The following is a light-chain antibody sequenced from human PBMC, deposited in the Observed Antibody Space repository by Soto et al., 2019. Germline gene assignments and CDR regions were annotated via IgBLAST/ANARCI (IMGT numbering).Light chain of an antibody. CDR2: DAS. Sequence: AIQLTQSPSSLSASVGDRVTITCRASQGVFSVLAWYQQKPGKPPNVLIYDASTLASGVPSRFSGSGSGTYFTLTISSLQPEDFATYDCQQLNDYPFTFGPGTKVDIK. CDR3: QQLNDYPFT. V-gene: IGKV1D-13*01. J-gene: IGKJ3*01. CDR1: QGVFSV.